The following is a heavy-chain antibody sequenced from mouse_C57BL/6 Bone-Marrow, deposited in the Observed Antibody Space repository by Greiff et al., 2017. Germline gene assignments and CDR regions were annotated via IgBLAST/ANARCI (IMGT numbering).Heavy chain of an antibody. Sequence: QVQLQQSGAELVKPGASVTLSCKASGYTFTEYTIHWVKQRSGQGLEWIGWFYPGSGSIKYNEKFKDKATLTADKSSSTVYMELSRLTSEDSAVYFCARHEEDSWGLRRAWFAYWGQGTLVTVSA. J-gene: IGHJ3*01. CDR2: FYPGSGSI. V-gene: IGHV1-62-2*01. D-gene: IGHD2-4*01. CDR1: GYTFTEYT. CDR3: ARHEEDSWGLRRAWFAY.